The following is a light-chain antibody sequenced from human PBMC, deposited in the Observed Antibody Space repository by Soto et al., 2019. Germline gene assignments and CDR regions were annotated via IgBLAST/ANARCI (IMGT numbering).Light chain of an antibody. CDR2: GAS. CDR3: QQYGSSPPT. CDR1: QRVSSNY. Sequence: EIVLTQSPGTLSLSPGERATLSCRASQRVSSNYLAWYRRKPGQAPSLLIYGASPRATGIPGRFSGSGSVTDFPLTIARLEPEDFAVYYFQQYGSSPPTFGQGTKVECK. J-gene: IGKJ1*01. V-gene: IGKV3-20*01.